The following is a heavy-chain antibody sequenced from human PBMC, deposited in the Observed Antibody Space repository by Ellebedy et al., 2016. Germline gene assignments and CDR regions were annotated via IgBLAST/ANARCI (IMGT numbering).Heavy chain of an antibody. CDR2: IYYSGST. Sequence: SETLSLTCTVSGGSISSYYWSWIRQPPGKGLEWIGYIYYSGSTNYNPSLKSRVTISVDTSKNQFSLKLSSVTAADTAVYYCAREKAMVRGVTNDAFDIWGQGTMVTVSS. CDR1: GGSISSYY. D-gene: IGHD3-10*01. V-gene: IGHV4-59*01. CDR3: AREKAMVRGVTNDAFDI. J-gene: IGHJ3*02.